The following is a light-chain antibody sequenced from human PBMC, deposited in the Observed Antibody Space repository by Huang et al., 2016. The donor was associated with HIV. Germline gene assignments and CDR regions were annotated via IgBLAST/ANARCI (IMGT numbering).Light chain of an antibody. CDR1: QNVRNN. CDR3: QQYDNWPPGLT. J-gene: IGKJ4*01. CDR2: DKS. V-gene: IGKV3D-15*01. Sequence: EIMMTQSPATLSVPPGGRATLSCRASQNVRNNLAWYQQKTGQAPRLLIYDKSTRASGIPARFTGSGSGTEFTLTISGLQSEEFAIYYCQQYDNWPPGLTFGGGTKVEI.